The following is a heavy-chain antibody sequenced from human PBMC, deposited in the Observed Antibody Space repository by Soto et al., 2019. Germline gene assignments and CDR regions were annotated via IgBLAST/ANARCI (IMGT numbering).Heavy chain of an antibody. Sequence: LGESLEISCKGSGYSFTSYWISWVRQMPGKGLEWMGRIDPSDSYTNYSPSFQGHVTISADKSISTAYLQWSSLKASDTAMYYCAILPGYYDSSGYPEYWGQGTLVTVSS. CDR3: AILPGYYDSSGYPEY. D-gene: IGHD3-22*01. CDR2: IDPSDSYT. J-gene: IGHJ4*02. CDR1: GYSFTSYW. V-gene: IGHV5-10-1*01.